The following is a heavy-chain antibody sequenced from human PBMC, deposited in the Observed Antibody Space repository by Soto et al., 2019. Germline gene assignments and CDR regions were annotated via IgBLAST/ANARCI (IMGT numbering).Heavy chain of an antibody. D-gene: IGHD6-13*01. CDR1: GFTFDDYA. CDR2: ISWNSGSI. CDR3: AKGYSSSWYPPFGY. J-gene: IGHJ4*02. V-gene: IGHV3-9*01. Sequence: GGSLRLSCAASGFTFDDYAMHWVRQAPGKGLEWVSGISWNSGSIGYADSVKGRFTISRDNAKNSLYLQMNSLRAEDTALYYCAKGYSSSWYPPFGYWGQGTLVTVSS.